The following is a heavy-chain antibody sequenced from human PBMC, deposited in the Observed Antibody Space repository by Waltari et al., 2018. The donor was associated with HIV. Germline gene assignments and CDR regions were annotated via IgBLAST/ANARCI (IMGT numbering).Heavy chain of an antibody. CDR1: GYSFTSYW. Sequence: EVQLVQSGAEVKKPGESLKISCKGSGYSFTSYWIAWVRQMPGKGLEWMGIIDPGDSDTKDLPAFQGQVTISADKSITTAYLQWRSLEASDSAIYYCARLGSYGSGSRPFFFDYWGQGTLVTVSS. CDR2: IDPGDSDT. V-gene: IGHV5-51*03. J-gene: IGHJ4*02. D-gene: IGHD3-10*01. CDR3: ARLGSYGSGSRPFFFDY.